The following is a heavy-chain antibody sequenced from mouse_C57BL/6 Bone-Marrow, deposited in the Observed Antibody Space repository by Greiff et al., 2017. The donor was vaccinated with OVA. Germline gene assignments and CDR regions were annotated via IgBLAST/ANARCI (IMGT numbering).Heavy chain of an antibody. CDR2: IWGVGST. D-gene: IGHD1-1*01. V-gene: IGHV2-6*01. CDR1: GFSLTSYG. J-gene: IGHJ3*01. Sequence: VKLVESGPGLVAPSQSLSITCTVSGFSLTSYGVDWVRQSPGKGLEWLGVIWGVGSTNYNSAFKSRLSISKDNSKSQVFLKMNSLQTDDTAMYYCASHYYGSLAYWGQGTLVTVSA. CDR3: ASHYYGSLAY.